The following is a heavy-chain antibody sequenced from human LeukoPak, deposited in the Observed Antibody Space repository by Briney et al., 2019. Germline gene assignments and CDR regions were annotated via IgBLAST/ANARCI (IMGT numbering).Heavy chain of an antibody. CDR1: GYTFTSYG. CDR2: ISGYNGNT. D-gene: IGHD3-10*01. CDR3: ATVPGASYYFDY. J-gene: IGHJ4*02. Sequence: AASVKVSCKASGYTFTSYGISWVRQAPGQGLEWMGWISGYNGNTNYAQKLQGRVTMTTDTSTSTAYMELSSLRSEDTAVYYCATVPGASYYFDYWGQGTLVTVSS. V-gene: IGHV1-18*01.